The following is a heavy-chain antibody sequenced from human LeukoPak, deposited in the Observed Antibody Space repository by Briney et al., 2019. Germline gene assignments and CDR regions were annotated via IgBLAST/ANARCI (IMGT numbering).Heavy chain of an antibody. CDR2: IIPIFGTA. D-gene: IGHD2-8*01. V-gene: IGHV1-69*05. Sequence: ASVKVSCKASGGTFSSYAISWVRQASGQGLEWMGRIIPIFGTANYAQKFQGRVTITTDESTSTAYMELSSLRSEDTAVYYCARTYCTNGVCYYSSGWSFDYWGQGTLVTVSS. CDR3: ARTYCTNGVCYYSSGWSFDY. J-gene: IGHJ4*02. CDR1: GGTFSSYA.